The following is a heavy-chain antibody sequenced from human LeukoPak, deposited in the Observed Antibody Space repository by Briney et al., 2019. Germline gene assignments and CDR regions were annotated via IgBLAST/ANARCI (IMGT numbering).Heavy chain of an antibody. CDR1: GFTFSSYS. D-gene: IGHD3-22*01. V-gene: IGHV3-21*01. CDR3: ARDYYDSSGYLPDY. J-gene: IGHJ4*02. Sequence: PGGSLRLSCAASGFTFSSYSMNWVRQAPGKGLEWVSSISSSSYIYYADSVKGRFTISRDNAKNSLYLQMNSLRAEDTAVYYCARDYYDSSGYLPDYWGQGTLVTVSS. CDR2: ISSSSYI.